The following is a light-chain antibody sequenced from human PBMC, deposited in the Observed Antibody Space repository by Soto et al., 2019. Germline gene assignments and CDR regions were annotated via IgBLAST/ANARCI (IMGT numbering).Light chain of an antibody. Sequence: EIVLTQSPATLSLSPGERATLSCRASQSVSSYLAWYQQKPGQAPRLLIYDASNMATGIPDRFSVSGSGTDFTLTISSLEPEDCAVYYCQQRSKWPPGTFGPGTKVDLK. CDR3: QQRSKWPPGT. V-gene: IGKV3-11*01. CDR1: QSVSSY. CDR2: DAS. J-gene: IGKJ3*01.